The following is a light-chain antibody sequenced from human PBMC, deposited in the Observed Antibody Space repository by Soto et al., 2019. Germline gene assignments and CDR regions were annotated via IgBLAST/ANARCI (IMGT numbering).Light chain of an antibody. CDR3: QHYNSYSEA. Sequence: PMTQFPSSLSASLGNRVTINWPATQSVSIYLNWYQQKPGKAPKLLIYKASTLKSGVPSRFSGSGSGTGFTLTISSLQPDDFATYYCQHYNSYSEAFGQGTKVDIK. V-gene: IGKV1-5*03. J-gene: IGKJ1*01. CDR1: QSVSIY. CDR2: KAS.